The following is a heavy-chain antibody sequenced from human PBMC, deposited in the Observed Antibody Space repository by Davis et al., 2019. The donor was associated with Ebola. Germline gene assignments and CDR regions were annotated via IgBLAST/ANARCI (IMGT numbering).Heavy chain of an antibody. CDR1: GGSVSSGGYY. Sequence: MPSETLSLTCTVSGGSVSSGGYYWNWIRQSPGKGLEWIGYIYYSESTDYSPSFRGRATILLDTSKNQFSLKLSSVTAADTAVYYCARHHGGNSGYDLDYWGQGTLVTVSS. V-gene: IGHV4-61*08. CDR2: IYYSEST. J-gene: IGHJ4*02. CDR3: ARHHGGNSGYDLDY. D-gene: IGHD5-12*01.